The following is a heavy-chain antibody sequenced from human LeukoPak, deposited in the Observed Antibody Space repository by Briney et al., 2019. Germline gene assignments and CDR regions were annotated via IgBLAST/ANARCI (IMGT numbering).Heavy chain of an antibody. V-gene: IGHV3-30*04. J-gene: IGHJ4*02. Sequence: PGGSLRLSCEASGFTFSNYAMHWVRQAPGKGLEWVAVISYDGSNKYYADSVKGRFTISRDNSKNTLSLQMNSLRDEDTAVYYCARDVVVTAIWYYFDYWGQGTLVTVSS. CDR1: GFTFSNYA. CDR3: ARDVVVTAIWYYFDY. CDR2: ISYDGSNK. D-gene: IGHD2-21*02.